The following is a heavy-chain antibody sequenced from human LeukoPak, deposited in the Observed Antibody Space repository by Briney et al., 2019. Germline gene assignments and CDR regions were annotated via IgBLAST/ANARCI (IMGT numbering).Heavy chain of an antibody. V-gene: IGHV3-7*03. CDR1: GFTVRSYH. J-gene: IGHJ4*02. Sequence: GGSLRLSCVVSGFTVRSYHMSWVRQAPDKGLEWVAMMHSDGGGDYYVDSVKGRFTISRDNPKKSLYLQMNNLRTEDTAFYYCARTVLSSNGAYYFDCWGQGTLVTVSS. CDR2: MHSDGGGD. CDR3: ARTVLSSNGAYYFDC. D-gene: IGHD6-13*01.